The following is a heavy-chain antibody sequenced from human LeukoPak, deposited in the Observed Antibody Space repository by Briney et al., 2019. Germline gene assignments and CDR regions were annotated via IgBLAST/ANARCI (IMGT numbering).Heavy chain of an antibody. J-gene: IGHJ4*02. D-gene: IGHD3-10*01. Sequence: PETLSLTCAVYGGSFSGYYWSWIRQPPGKGLEWIGEINHSGSTNYNPSLKSRATISVDTSKNQFSLKLSSVTAADTAVYYCARDPRYVVRGRFDYWGQGTLVTVSS. V-gene: IGHV4-34*01. CDR1: GGSFSGYY. CDR3: ARDPRYVVRGRFDY. CDR2: INHSGST.